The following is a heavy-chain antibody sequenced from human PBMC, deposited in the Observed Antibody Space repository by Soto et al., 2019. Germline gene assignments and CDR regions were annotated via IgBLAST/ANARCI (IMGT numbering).Heavy chain of an antibody. CDR3: VRTGWNPPDY. CDR1: GFTFNRHW. CDR2: IKEDGSEK. J-gene: IGHJ4*02. Sequence: EVQLVESGGGLVQPGGSLRLSCAVSGFTFNRHWMSWVRQTPGKGLEWVASIKEDGSEKSYVDSVKGRFTISRDNAKNSLFLKMNGLRVEDTAVYYCVRTGWNPPDYWGQGTLVTVSS. V-gene: IGHV3-7*01. D-gene: IGHD1-1*01.